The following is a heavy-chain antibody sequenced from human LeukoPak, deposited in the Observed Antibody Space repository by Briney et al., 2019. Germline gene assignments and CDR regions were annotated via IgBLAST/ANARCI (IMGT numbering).Heavy chain of an antibody. Sequence: ASVKVSCKASGYTFTSYYMHWVRQAPGQGLEWMGIINPSGDSTSYAQKFQGRVTMTRDTSTSTVYMELSSLGSEDSAVYYCSRDNPAGWVLWGQGTMVTVSS. CDR3: SRDNPAGWVL. CDR2: INPSGDST. J-gene: IGHJ3*01. V-gene: IGHV1-46*03. D-gene: IGHD1-14*01. CDR1: GYTFTSYY.